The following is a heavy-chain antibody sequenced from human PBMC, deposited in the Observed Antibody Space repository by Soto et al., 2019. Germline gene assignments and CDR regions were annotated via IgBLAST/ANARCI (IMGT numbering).Heavy chain of an antibody. J-gene: IGHJ5*02. V-gene: IGHV4-34*01. CDR2: INHSGST. Sequence: QVQLQQWGAGLLKPSETLSLTCAVYGGSFSGYYWSWIRQPPGKGLEWIGEINHSGSTNYNPSLTSRVTLQVDTSKNQSSLKLSSVTVADTAVYYCARGRGYGYAPRWFDPWGQGTLVTVSS. CDR3: ARGRGYGYAPRWFDP. CDR1: GGSFSGYY. D-gene: IGHD5-18*01.